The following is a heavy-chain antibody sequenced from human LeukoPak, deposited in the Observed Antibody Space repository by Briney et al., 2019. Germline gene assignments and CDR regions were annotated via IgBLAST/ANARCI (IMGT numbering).Heavy chain of an antibody. Sequence: SETLSLTCTVSGGSISSYYWSWIRQPPGKGLEWIGHIYSSGGTNCNPSLKSRVTMSVDTSKNQLSLRLTSVTAADTAVYYCATVTRTGYVDYWGQGTLVTVSS. CDR2: IYSSGGT. CDR3: ATVTRTGYVDY. D-gene: IGHD1-7*01. CDR1: GGSISSYY. V-gene: IGHV4-4*08. J-gene: IGHJ4*02.